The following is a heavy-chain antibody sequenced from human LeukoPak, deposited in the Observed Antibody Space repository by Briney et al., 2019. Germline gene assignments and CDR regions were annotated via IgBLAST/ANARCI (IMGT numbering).Heavy chain of an antibody. J-gene: IGHJ6*02. CDR2: INHSGST. Sequence: SETLSLTCTVSGGSISSYYWSWIRQPPGKGLEWIGEINHSGSTNYNPSLKSRVTISVDTSKNQFSLKLSSVTTADTAVYYCARGPRDFWSGYYPPYYYYGMDVWGQGTTVTVSS. CDR3: ARGPRDFWSGYYPPYYYYGMDV. V-gene: IGHV4-34*01. CDR1: GGSISSYY. D-gene: IGHD3-3*01.